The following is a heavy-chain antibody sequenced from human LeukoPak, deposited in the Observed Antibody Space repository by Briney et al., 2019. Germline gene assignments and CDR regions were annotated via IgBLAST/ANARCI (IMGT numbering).Heavy chain of an antibody. Sequence: GGSLRLSCAASGFTFDDYAMHWVRQAPGKGLEWVSGISWNSGSIGYADSVKGRFTISRDSANNSLYLQMNSLRAEDTAVYYCAREANDCGSPSCYRYYHYYMDVWGKGTAVTVSS. CDR3: AREANDCGSPSCYRYYHYYMDV. J-gene: IGHJ6*03. V-gene: IGHV3-9*01. CDR1: GFTFDDYA. D-gene: IGHD2-2*02. CDR2: ISWNSGSI.